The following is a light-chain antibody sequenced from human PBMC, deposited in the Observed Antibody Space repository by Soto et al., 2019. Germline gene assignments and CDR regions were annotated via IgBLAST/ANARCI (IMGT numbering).Light chain of an antibody. V-gene: IGKV3-11*01. J-gene: IGKJ2*01. Sequence: EIVLTQSPATLSLSPGERATLSCRARQSVSSYLAWYQQKPGQAPRLLTYDASNRATGIPARFSGSGCGTDFTLTISSLGPEDFAVDYRQKLSNRAYPFGQGTKLDIK. CDR3: QKLSNRAYP. CDR2: DAS. CDR1: QSVSSY.